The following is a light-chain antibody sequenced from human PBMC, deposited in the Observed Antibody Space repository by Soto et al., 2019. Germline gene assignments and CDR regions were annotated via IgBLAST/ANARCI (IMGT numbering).Light chain of an antibody. CDR3: PQSGSTTLT. J-gene: IGKJ3*01. Sequence: EIVLTQFPATLSLSPGERATLSCRASQSLHSNFLVWYQQKPGQAPRLLISSASRRATGIPDRFSGSGSGTDFTLTIRRLDPEDVAVYCCPQSGSTTLTFGTGTKV. CDR2: SAS. CDR1: QSLHSNF. V-gene: IGKV3-20*01.